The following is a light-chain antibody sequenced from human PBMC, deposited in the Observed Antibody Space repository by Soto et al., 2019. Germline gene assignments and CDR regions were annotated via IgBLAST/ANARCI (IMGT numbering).Light chain of an antibody. CDR3: QQYYDSPIR. V-gene: IGKV1-33*01. J-gene: IGKJ5*01. CDR1: QDIDKY. CDR2: DAS. Sequence: IQLPPSPSSLAASVGDRVTITCQASQDIDKYLNWYQQKPGKAPKLLIDDASNLGTGVPSRFSGSRSGKHFTFTIGSLQAEDVGIYYCQQYYDSPIRFGQGTRLE.